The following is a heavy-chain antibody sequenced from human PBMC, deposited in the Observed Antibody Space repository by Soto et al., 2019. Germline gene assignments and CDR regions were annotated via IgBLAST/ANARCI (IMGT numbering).Heavy chain of an antibody. D-gene: IGHD2-21*01. CDR3: TRDLQYYGGGAYDDTFDI. V-gene: IGHV1-18*04. CDR2: ISTYDGDR. Sequence: ASVKVSCKVSGYTFTNYGIRWVRQAPGQGLEWMGWISTYDGDRHYAQKVQGRVTMTTNTTTTTTNKELRNLTSDDTAVYYCTRDLQYYGGGAYDDTFDIWGQGTMVTVSS. J-gene: IGHJ3*02. CDR1: GYTFTNYG.